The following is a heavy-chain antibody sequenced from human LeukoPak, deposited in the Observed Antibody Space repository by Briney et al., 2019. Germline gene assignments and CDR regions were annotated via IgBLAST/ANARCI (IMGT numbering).Heavy chain of an antibody. CDR3: ARGHRTAAYESSGSDY. Sequence: ASVKVSCKASGYTFTSYGISWVRQAPGQGLEWMGWISTYNGNTNYAQKLQGRVTMTTDTSTSTAYMELRSLRSDDTAVYYCARGHRTAAYESSGSDYRGQGTLVTVSS. D-gene: IGHD3-22*01. CDR2: ISTYNGNT. CDR1: GYTFTSYG. J-gene: IGHJ4*02. V-gene: IGHV1-18*01.